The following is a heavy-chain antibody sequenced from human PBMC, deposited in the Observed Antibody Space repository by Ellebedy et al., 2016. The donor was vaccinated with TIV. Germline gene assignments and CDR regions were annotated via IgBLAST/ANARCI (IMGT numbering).Heavy chain of an antibody. CDR2: IKQDGSEK. Sequence: GESLKISXAASGFTFRNYWMNWVRQAPGKGLEWVANIKQDGSEKKYVDSVKGRFTISRDNAKNSLYLQMNSLRAEDTAVYYCTRRTFDSGGYHGYWGQGTLVTVSS. J-gene: IGHJ4*02. D-gene: IGHD3-22*01. V-gene: IGHV3-7*01. CDR3: TRRTFDSGGYHGY. CDR1: GFTFRNYW.